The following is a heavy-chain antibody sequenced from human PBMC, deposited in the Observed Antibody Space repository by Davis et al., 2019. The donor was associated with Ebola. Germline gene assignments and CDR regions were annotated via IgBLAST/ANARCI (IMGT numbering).Heavy chain of an antibody. CDR3: AREEGLLNYFDY. CDR2: INPSGGST. J-gene: IGHJ4*02. D-gene: IGHD1-26*01. V-gene: IGHV1-46*01. Sequence: ASVKVSCKASGYTFTSYGISWVRQAPGQGLEWMGIINPSGGSTSYAQKFQGRVTMTRDTSTSTVYMELSSLRSEDTAVYYCAREEGLLNYFDYWGQGTLVTVSS. CDR1: GYTFTSYG.